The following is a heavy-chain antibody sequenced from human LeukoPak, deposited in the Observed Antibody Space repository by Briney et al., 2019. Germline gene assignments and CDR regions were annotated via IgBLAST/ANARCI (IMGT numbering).Heavy chain of an antibody. J-gene: IGHJ4*02. CDR2: IRYDGSNK. CDR3: ARVEDYDILTGFDY. V-gene: IGHV3-30*02. D-gene: IGHD3-9*01. Sequence: PGGSLRLSCAASGFTFSSYGMHWVRQAPGKGLEWVAFIRYDGSNKYYADSVKGRFTISRDNSKNTLYLQMNSLRAEDTAVYHCARVEDYDILTGFDYWGQGTLVTVSS. CDR1: GFTFSSYG.